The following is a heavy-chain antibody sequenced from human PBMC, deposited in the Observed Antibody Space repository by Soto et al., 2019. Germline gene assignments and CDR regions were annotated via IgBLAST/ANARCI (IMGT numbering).Heavy chain of an antibody. J-gene: IGHJ5*02. D-gene: IGHD6-6*01. CDR2: MNPNSGNT. V-gene: IGHV1-8*01. CDR1: GYTFTSYD. Sequence: QVQLVQSGAEVKKPGASVKVSCKASGYTFTSYDINWVRQAAGQGLEWMGWMNPNSGNTGYAQKFQGRVTMTRNTSISTAYMELSSLRSEDTTVYYCARGLENSRTFDPWGQGTLVTVSS. CDR3: ARGLENSRTFDP.